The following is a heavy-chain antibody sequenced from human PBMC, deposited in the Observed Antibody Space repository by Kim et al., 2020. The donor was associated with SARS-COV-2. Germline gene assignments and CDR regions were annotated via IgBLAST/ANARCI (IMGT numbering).Heavy chain of an antibody. V-gene: IGHV4-38-2*02. Sequence: SETLSLTCTVSGYSISSGYYWGWIRQPPGKGLEWIGSIYHSGRTYYNPSLKSRVTISVDTSMNQFSLKLTSVTAADTAVYYCARDFVKFGSSEMWGQGTL. J-gene: IGHJ4*02. D-gene: IGHD3-10*01. CDR3: ARDFVKFGSSEM. CDR1: GYSISSGYY. CDR2: IYHSGRT.